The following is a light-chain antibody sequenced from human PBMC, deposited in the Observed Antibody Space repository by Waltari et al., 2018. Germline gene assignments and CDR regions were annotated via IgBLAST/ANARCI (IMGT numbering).Light chain of an antibody. J-gene: IGLJ2*01. CDR3: SSYTSSSTLDVV. V-gene: IGLV2-14*03. CDR2: DVS. Sequence: CTGTSSDVGGYNYVSWYQQHPGKAPKLMIYDVSNRPSGVSNRFSGSKSGNTASLTISGLQAEDEADYYCSSYTSSSTLDVVFGGGTKLTVL. CDR1: SSDVGGYNY.